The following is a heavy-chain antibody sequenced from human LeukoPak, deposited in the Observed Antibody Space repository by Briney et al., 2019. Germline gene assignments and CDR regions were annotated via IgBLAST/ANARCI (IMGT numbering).Heavy chain of an antibody. Sequence: SETLSLTCNVFGDSMNNYYWSWIRQPPGKGLEWIGNINDSGSTNSNPSLKSRATISVDMSRKHFFLDLSSVTAADTAVYYCAKSLYGSGSYYNWFDPWGQGTLVTVSS. CDR3: AKSLYGSGSYYNWFDP. CDR2: INDSGST. CDR1: GDSMNNYY. D-gene: IGHD3-10*01. V-gene: IGHV4-59*12. J-gene: IGHJ5*02.